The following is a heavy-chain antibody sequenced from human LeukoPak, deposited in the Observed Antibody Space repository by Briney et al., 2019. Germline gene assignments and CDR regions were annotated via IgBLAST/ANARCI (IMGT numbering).Heavy chain of an antibody. CDR2: IIPILGIA. D-gene: IGHD3-3*01. J-gene: IGHJ6*03. CDR1: GGTFTSYA. V-gene: IGHV1-69*04. Sequence: ASVKVSCKASGGTFTSYAISWVRQAPGQGLEWMGRIIPILGIANYAQKFQGRVTITADKSTSTAYMELSSLRSEDTAVYYCARDHPPGDYDFWSGSTSNYNYYYMDVWGKGTTVTVSS. CDR3: ARDHPPGDYDFWSGSTSNYNYYYMDV.